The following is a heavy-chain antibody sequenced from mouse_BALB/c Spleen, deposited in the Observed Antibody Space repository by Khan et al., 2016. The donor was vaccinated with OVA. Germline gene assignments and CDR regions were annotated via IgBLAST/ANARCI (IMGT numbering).Heavy chain of an antibody. Sequence: QVRLQQSGAELMKPGASVKISCKATGYTFSNYWIEWVKQRPGHGLEWIGEILPGSGSTNYNERFKGKATFTSDISSNKAYMQISSLIYEDSSVYCGARVKHGSRGSFEYWGQGTILTVSS. CDR3: ARVKHGSRGSFEY. CDR2: ILPGSGST. D-gene: IGHD1-1*01. CDR1: GYTFSNYW. J-gene: IGHJ2*01. V-gene: IGHV1-9*01.